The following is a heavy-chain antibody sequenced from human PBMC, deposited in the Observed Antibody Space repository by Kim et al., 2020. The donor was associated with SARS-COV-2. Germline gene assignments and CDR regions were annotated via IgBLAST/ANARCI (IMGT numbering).Heavy chain of an antibody. D-gene: IGHD5-18*01. CDR2: IRIRGDST. V-gene: IGHV3-23*01. CDR3: PKGVGQGYGYGPH. Sequence: GGSLRLSFATSGFTFSSWARSWVRQAPKKGLEWGSIIRIRGDSTDYAGSVRGRFTISRDNYNNTLYLQRSSLRGEETATYYGPKGVGQGYGYGPHWGQG. CDR1: GFTFSSWA. J-gene: IGHJ4*02.